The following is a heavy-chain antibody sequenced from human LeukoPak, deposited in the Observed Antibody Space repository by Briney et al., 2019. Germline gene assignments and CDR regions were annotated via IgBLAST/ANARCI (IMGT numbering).Heavy chain of an antibody. CDR1: GASISGSGYY. CDR2: IYDSGST. Sequence: SETLSLTCTVSGASISGSGYYWGWMRQPPGKGLEWIGNIYDSGSTYYNASLQSRVTISIDTSKNQFSLRLSSVTAADTAMYYCARGEPLLWFGELWHYYYYMAVWGKGTTVTVSS. J-gene: IGHJ6*03. CDR3: ARGEPLLWFGELWHYYYYMAV. D-gene: IGHD3-10*01. V-gene: IGHV4-39*01.